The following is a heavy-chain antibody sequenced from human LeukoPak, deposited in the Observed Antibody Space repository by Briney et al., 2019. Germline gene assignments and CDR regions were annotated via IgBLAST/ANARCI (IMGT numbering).Heavy chain of an antibody. V-gene: IGHV4-59*01. CDR2: IYYSGST. CDR3: ARRARGWPFYFDY. D-gene: IGHD6-19*01. J-gene: IGHJ4*02. Sequence: SETLSLTCTVSGGSISSYYWSWIRQPPGKGLEWIGYIYYSGSTNYNPSLKSRVTISVDTSKNQFSLKLSSVTAADTAVYYCARRARGWPFYFDYWGQGTLVTVSS. CDR1: GGSISSYY.